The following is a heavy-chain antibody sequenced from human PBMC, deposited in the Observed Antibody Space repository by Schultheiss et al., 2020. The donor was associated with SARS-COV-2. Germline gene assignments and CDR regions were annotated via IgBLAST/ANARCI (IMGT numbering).Heavy chain of an antibody. V-gene: IGHV2-26*01. CDR2: IFSNDAK. Sequence: SGPTLVKPTQTLTLTCTFSGFSLSTSGVGVSWVRQPPGKALQWLAHIFSNDAKSYSTSLKSRLTISKDTSKSQVVLTMTNMDPVDTATYYCARVYYYDSSGYYDYYYGMDVWGQGTTVTVSS. D-gene: IGHD3-22*01. CDR3: ARVYYYDSSGYYDYYYGMDV. CDR1: GFSLSTSGVG. J-gene: IGHJ6*02.